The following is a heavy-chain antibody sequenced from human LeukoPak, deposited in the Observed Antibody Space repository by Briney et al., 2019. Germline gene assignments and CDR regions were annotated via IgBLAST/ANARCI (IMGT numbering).Heavy chain of an antibody. D-gene: IGHD3-10*01. CDR1: GGFVSSDTYY. CDR2: IYYTGNT. J-gene: IGHJ4*02. V-gene: IGHV4-39*01. CDR3: ARLYGSGSYYNY. Sequence: PSETLSLTCTVSGGFVSSDTYYWVWVRQPPGKGLEWIGNIYYTGNTDYNPSLKSRVTISVDTSKNQFSLKLSSVTAADTAVYYCARLYGSGSYYNYWGQGTLVTVSS.